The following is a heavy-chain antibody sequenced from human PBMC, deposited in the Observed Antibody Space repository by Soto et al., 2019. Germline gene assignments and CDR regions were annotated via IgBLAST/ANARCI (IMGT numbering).Heavy chain of an antibody. J-gene: IGHJ4*02. D-gene: IGHD3-16*01. Sequence: QVQLQESGPGLVKPSGTLSLTCAVSNASISSSNWWSWVRQPPGKGLEWIGQIYHSGSTNYNPSLKSRVTISVDKSKNQFSLTLNSVTAADTAIYYCARDLRLGYFDYWGQGTLVSVSS. CDR2: IYHSGST. V-gene: IGHV4-4*02. CDR1: NASISSSNW. CDR3: ARDLRLGYFDY.